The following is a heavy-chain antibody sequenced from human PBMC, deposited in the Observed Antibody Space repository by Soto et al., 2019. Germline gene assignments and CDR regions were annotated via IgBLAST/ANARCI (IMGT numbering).Heavy chain of an antibody. Sequence: GGSLRLSCAASGFTFSSYEMNWVRQAPGKGLEWVSYISSSGSTIYYADSVKGRFTISRDNAKNSLYLQMNSLRAEDTAVYYCARDSAVLLMVYAPSAYYGMDVWGHGTTVTVSS. V-gene: IGHV3-48*03. D-gene: IGHD2-8*01. J-gene: IGHJ6*02. CDR1: GFTFSSYE. CDR2: ISSSGSTI. CDR3: ARDSAVLLMVYAPSAYYGMDV.